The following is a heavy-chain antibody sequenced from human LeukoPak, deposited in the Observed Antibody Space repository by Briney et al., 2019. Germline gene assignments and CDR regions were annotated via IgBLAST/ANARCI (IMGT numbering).Heavy chain of an antibody. CDR2: ISAYNGNT. V-gene: IGHV1-18*01. D-gene: IGHD3-10*01. J-gene: IGHJ5*02. Sequence: GASVKVSCKASGYTFISYGISWVRQAPGQGLEWMGWISAYNGNTNYAQKLQGRVTMTTDTSTSTAYMELRSLRSDDTAVYYCAREASGLWFGGNWFDPWGQGTLVTVSS. CDR1: GYTFISYG. CDR3: AREASGLWFGGNWFDP.